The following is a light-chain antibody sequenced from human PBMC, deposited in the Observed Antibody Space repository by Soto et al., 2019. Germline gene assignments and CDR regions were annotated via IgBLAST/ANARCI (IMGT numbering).Light chain of an antibody. J-gene: IGKJ4*01. V-gene: IGKV1-39*01. CDR2: AAS. Sequence: DIVIIAPPPSLPASLVDRGTITCRASQSISSYLTWYQQKPGKAPKLLIYAASSLQSGVPSRFSGSGSGTDFTLTISSLQPEDFANYYCQQSYSTPLTFGGGTKVDIK. CDR3: QQSYSTPLT. CDR1: QSISSY.